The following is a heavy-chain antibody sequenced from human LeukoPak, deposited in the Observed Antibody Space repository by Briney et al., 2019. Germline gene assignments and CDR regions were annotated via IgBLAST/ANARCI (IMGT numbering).Heavy chain of an antibody. CDR2: INAGNGNT. D-gene: IGHD6-13*01. V-gene: IGHV1-3*01. CDR1: GYTFTSYA. CDR3: ARDWQQQLALDY. Sequence: GASVKVSCKASGYTFTSYAMHWVRQAPGQRLEWMGWINAGNGNTKYSQKFQGRVTITRDTSASTAYMELSSLRSEDTAVYYCARDWQQQLALDYWGQGTLVTVSS. J-gene: IGHJ4*02.